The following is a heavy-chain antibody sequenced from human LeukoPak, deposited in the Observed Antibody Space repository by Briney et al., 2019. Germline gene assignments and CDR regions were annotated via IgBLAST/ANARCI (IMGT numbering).Heavy chain of an antibody. V-gene: IGHV1-18*01. CDR3: ARVATMTLYYYYGMDV. CDR2: ISAYNGNT. J-gene: IGHJ6*02. D-gene: IGHD1-26*01. CDR1: GYTVTSYG. Sequence: WASVKVSCTASGYTVTSYGISWGRQAPGQGLGWMGWISAYNGNTNYAQKLQGRVTITTDTSTSTAYMELRSLRSDATAVYYGARVATMTLYYYYGMDVWGQGTTVTVSS.